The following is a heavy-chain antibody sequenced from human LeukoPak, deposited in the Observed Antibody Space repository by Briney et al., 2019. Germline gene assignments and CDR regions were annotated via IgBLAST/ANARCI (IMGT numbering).Heavy chain of an antibody. Sequence: SETLSLTCAVCGGSFSGYYWSWIRQPPGKGLEWIGEINHSGSTNYNPSLKSRVTISVDTSKNQCSLKLSSVTAADTAMYYCARERPSYYDILTGYYPRSLPYYFDYWGQGTLVTVSS. V-gene: IGHV4-34*01. CDR1: GGSFSGYY. D-gene: IGHD3-9*01. J-gene: IGHJ4*02. CDR3: ARERPSYYDILTGYYPRSLPYYFDY. CDR2: INHSGST.